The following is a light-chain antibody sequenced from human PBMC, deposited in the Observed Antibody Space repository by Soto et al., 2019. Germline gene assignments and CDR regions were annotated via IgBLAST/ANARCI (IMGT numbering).Light chain of an antibody. CDR2: AAS. J-gene: IGKJ1*01. CDR1: QSISSY. Sequence: DLQMTQSPSTLSASVGDRVTITCRASQSISSYLNWYQQKPGKAPKLLIYAASSLQSGVPSRFSGSGYGTDFTLTISSLQAEDFATYYCQQSSSAPRTFGQGTRVEIK. V-gene: IGKV1-39*01. CDR3: QQSSSAPRT.